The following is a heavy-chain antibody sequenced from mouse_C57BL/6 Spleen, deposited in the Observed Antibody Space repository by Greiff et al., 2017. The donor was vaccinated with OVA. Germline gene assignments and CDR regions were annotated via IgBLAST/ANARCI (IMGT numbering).Heavy chain of an antibody. CDR3: ARMPPDYYGSSYFDY. Sequence: VKLMESGPGLVAPSQSLSITCTVSGFSLTSYAISWVRQPPGKGLEWLGVIWTGGGTNYNSAPKSRLSISKDNSKSQVFLKMNSLQTDDTARYYCARMPPDYYGSSYFDYWGQGTTLTVSS. CDR2: IWTGGGT. D-gene: IGHD1-1*01. J-gene: IGHJ2*01. CDR1: GFSLTSYA. V-gene: IGHV2-9-1*01.